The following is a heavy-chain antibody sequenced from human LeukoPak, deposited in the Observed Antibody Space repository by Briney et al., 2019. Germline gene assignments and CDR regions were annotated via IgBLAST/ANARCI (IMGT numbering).Heavy chain of an antibody. CDR1: GFTFSSYS. J-gene: IGHJ4*02. CDR2: ISSSSSYI. D-gene: IGHD3-22*01. V-gene: IGHV3-21*01. Sequence: PGGSLRLSCAASGFTFSSYSMNWVRQAPGKGLEWVSSISSSSSYIYYADSVKGRFTISRDNAKNSLYLQMNSLRAEDTAVYYCARAPYDSSGYYTNLYFDYWGQGTLVTVSS. CDR3: ARAPYDSSGYYTNLYFDY.